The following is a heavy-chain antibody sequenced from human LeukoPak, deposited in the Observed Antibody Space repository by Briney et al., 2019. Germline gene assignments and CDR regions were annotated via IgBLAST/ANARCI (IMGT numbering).Heavy chain of an antibody. V-gene: IGHV4-39*01. D-gene: IGHD4-17*01. Sequence: SETLSLTCTVSGGSISSTVYYWGWIRQPPGKGLEWIGSFYYSGSTYYNPSLKSRVTISVDTSKNQVFLKLSSVTAADTAVYYCATGRDYGDYVGAFDIWGQGTMVTVSS. CDR3: ATGRDYGDYVGAFDI. CDR2: FYYSGST. J-gene: IGHJ3*02. CDR1: GGSISSTVYY.